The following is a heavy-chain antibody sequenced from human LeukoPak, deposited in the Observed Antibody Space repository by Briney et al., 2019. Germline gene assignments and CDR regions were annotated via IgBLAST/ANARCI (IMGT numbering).Heavy chain of an antibody. V-gene: IGHV3-11*01. J-gene: IGHJ6*02. CDR2: ISSSGSTI. CDR3: ANDYGDKYYYYYGMDV. CDR1: GFTFSDYY. D-gene: IGHD4-23*01. Sequence: GGSLRLSCAASGFTFSDYYMSWIRQAPGKGLEWVSYISSSGSTIYYADSVKGRFTISRDNAKNSLYLQMNSLRAEDTAVYYCANDYGDKYYYYYGMDVWGQGTTVTVSS.